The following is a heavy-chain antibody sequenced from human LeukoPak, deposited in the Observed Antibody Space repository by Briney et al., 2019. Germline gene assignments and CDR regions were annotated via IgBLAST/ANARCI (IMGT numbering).Heavy chain of an antibody. CDR2: IRSSSSYI. CDR3: ARDQYGDYVFDY. Sequence: GGSLRLSCVVSGFTFSSYSMNWVRQAPGKGLEWVSSIRSSSSYIYYADSVKGRFIISRDHAKNSLHLQMNSLRAEDTAVYYCARDQYGDYVFDYWGQGTLVTVSS. J-gene: IGHJ4*02. D-gene: IGHD4-17*01. CDR1: GFTFSSYS. V-gene: IGHV3-21*01.